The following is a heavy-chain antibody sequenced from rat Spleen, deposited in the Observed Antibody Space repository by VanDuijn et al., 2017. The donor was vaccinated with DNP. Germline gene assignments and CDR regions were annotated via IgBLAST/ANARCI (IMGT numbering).Heavy chain of an antibody. CDR1: GNTFITDY. CDR2: IHTGSGST. V-gene: IGHV1-43*01. Sequence: QVQLQQSGAELAKPGSSVKISCKASGNTFITDYFAWIKQTTGQGLEYIGYIHTGSGSTNYNEKFKGRATLTVDKSSSTAFMQLSSLTPDDSAVYYCARWSDWYFDFWGPGTMVTVSS. D-gene: IGHD4-2*01. CDR3: ARWSDWYFDF. J-gene: IGHJ1*01.